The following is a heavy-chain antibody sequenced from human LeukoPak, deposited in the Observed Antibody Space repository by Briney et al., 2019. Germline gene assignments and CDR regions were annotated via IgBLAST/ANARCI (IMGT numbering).Heavy chain of an antibody. Sequence: GGSLRLFCAASGFTFSSYAMHWVRQAPGKGLEWVAVISYDGSNKYYADSVKGRFTISRDNSKNTLYLQMNSLRAEDTAVYYCAKSFDNWGQGTLVTVSS. CDR3: AKSFDN. CDR1: GFTFSSYA. CDR2: ISYDGSNK. V-gene: IGHV3-30-3*01. J-gene: IGHJ4*02.